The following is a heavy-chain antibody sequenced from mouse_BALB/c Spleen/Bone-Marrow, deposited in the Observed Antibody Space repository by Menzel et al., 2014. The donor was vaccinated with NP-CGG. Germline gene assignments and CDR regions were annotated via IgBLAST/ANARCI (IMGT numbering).Heavy chain of an antibody. Sequence: LKESGPELVKPGASVKMSCKASGYTFTSYIMHWVKQKPGQGLEWIGYINPYNDGTKYNEKFKGKATLTSDKSSSTAYMELSSLTSEDSAVYYCARRWLPYAMDYWGQGTSVTVSS. J-gene: IGHJ4*01. CDR1: GYTFTSYI. V-gene: IGHV1-14*01. CDR2: INPYNDGT. D-gene: IGHD2-3*01. CDR3: ARRWLPYAMDY.